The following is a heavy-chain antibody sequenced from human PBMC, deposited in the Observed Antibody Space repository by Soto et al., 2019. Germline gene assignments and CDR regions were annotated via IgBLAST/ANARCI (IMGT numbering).Heavy chain of an antibody. V-gene: IGHV3-30*18. D-gene: IGHD3-10*01. Sequence: GGSLRLSCAASGFTFSSYGMHWVRQAPGKGLEWVAVISYDGSNKYYADSVKGRFTISRDNSKNTLYLQMNSLRAEDTAVYYCAKDKGGALRYFAYWGQGTLVTGSS. CDR2: ISYDGSNK. CDR1: GFTFSSYG. J-gene: IGHJ4*02. CDR3: AKDKGGALRYFAY.